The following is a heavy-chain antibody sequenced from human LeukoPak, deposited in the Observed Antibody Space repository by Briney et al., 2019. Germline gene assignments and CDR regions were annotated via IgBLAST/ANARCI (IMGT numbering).Heavy chain of an antibody. J-gene: IGHJ4*02. CDR2: IYYSGST. CDR3: ARLYYVWGSYRSKYYFDY. V-gene: IGHV4-59*01. D-gene: IGHD3-16*02. CDR1: GGSISSYY. Sequence: SETLSLTCTVSGGSISSYYWSWIRQPPGKGLEWIGYIYYSGSTNYNPSLKSRVTISVDTSKNQFSLKLSSVTAADTAVYYCARLYYVWGSYRSKYYFDYWGQGTLVTVSS.